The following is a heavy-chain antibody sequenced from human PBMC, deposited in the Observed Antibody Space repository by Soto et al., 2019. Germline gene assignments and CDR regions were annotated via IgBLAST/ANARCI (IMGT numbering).Heavy chain of an antibody. CDR1: GFTFSGYW. CDR2: IDGDGTST. D-gene: IGHD3-10*01. CDR3: ARDPRNLGLDP. J-gene: IGHJ5*02. Sequence: EGQLVESGGGSVQPGGSLRLSCAASGFTFSGYWMYWVRQSPGKGLVWVSRIDGDGTSTGYADSVKGRFTISRDNAKNTLYLQTSSLRAEATAVYYCARDPRNLGLDPWGLGTLVTVSS. V-gene: IGHV3-74*01.